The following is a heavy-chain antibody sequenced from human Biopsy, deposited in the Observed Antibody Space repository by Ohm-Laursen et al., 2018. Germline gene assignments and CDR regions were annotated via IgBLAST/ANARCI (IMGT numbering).Heavy chain of an antibody. V-gene: IGHV4-59*01. Sequence: PSKTLSLTCTVSGGSISSDYWSWIRQTPGKGLEWIGYIYYSGSTNYNPSLKSRVTISVDTSKNQFSLRLNSVTAADTAVYYCARATNSTGWPYYYFYGMDVWGQGTTVTVSS. CDR1: GGSISSDY. D-gene: IGHD2/OR15-2a*01. CDR3: ARATNSTGWPYYYFYGMDV. J-gene: IGHJ6*02. CDR2: IYYSGST.